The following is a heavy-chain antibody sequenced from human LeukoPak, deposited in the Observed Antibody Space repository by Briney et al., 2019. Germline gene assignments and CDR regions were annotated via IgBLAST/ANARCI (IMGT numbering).Heavy chain of an antibody. J-gene: IGHJ6*03. CDR1: GYTYISYD. Sequence: APVKVSCKASGYTYISYDINWVRQAPGQGLEWMGGIIPIFGTANYAQKFQGRVTITADESTSTAYMELSSLRSEDTAVYYCAVATMVRGVNYYYMDVWGKGTTVTISS. CDR3: AVATMVRGVNYYYMDV. CDR2: IIPIFGTA. V-gene: IGHV1-69*13. D-gene: IGHD3-10*01.